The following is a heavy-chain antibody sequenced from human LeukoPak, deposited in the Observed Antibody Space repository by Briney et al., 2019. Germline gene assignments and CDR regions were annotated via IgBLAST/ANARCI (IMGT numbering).Heavy chain of an antibody. CDR1: GYTFTNYG. V-gene: IGHV1-18*01. CDR2: ISAYNGNT. D-gene: IGHD2-2*01. Sequence: ASVKVSCKASGYTFTNYGISWVRQAAGQGLEWMGWISAYNGNTNYAQMFQGRVTMTTDTSTSTAYMELRSLRSDDTAVYYCARGITAVPAARYFDYWGQGTLVTVSS. J-gene: IGHJ4*02. CDR3: ARGITAVPAARYFDY.